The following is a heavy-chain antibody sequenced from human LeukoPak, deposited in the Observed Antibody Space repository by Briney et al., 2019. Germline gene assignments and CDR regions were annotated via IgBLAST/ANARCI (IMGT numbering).Heavy chain of an antibody. CDR2: ISGSGGST. V-gene: IGHV3-23*01. D-gene: IGHD3-10*01. CDR3: ASSWGFGELTWFDL. Sequence: GESLTLSCAPSGFTLSSYAMSWVRQAPGKGLDWVPAISGSGGSTYYADSVKGRFTISRDNSKNTLYLQMNSLRAEDTAVYYCASSWGFGELTWFDLWGQGTLVTVSS. J-gene: IGHJ5*02. CDR1: GFTLSSYA.